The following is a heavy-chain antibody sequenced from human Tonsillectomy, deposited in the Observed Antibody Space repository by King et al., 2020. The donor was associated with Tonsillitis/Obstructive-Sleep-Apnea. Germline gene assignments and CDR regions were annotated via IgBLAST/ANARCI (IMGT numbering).Heavy chain of an antibody. D-gene: IGHD5-12*01. J-gene: IGHJ3*02. CDR3: ARGGVGYDFTFDI. CDR2: IDPSDSYT. V-gene: IGHV5-10-1*01. Sequence: VQLVQSGADVKKPGASLRISCKASGYSFTTYWINWVRQMPGKGLEWMGRIDPSDSYTSYSPSFQGHVTFSVDKSISTAYLQWSSLRASDTAIYYCARGGVGYDFTFDIWGQGTMVTVSS. CDR1: GYSFTTYW.